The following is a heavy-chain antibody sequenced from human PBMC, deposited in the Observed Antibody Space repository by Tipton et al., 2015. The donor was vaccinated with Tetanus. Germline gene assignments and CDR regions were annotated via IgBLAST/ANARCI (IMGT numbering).Heavy chain of an antibody. J-gene: IGHJ4*02. CDR2: IYPGDSDT. V-gene: IGHV5-51*01. D-gene: IGHD2-8*01. Sequence: QLAQSGGEVKKPGESLKISCKGSGYIFNNYWIGWVRQKPGKGLEWMGIIYPGDSDTRYSPSFQGQVTISVDKSINTAYLQWSSLKASDTSMFYCARAHCTDGVCNFDFWGQGALVTVAS. CDR3: ARAHCTDGVCNFDF. CDR1: GYIFNNYW.